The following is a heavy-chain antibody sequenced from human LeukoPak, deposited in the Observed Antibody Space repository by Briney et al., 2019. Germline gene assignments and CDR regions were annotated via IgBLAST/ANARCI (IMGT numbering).Heavy chain of an antibody. D-gene: IGHD3-10*01. Sequence: ASVKVSCKASGYTFTSYGISWVRQAPGQGLEWMGWISAYNGNTNYAQKFQGRVTITADESTSTAYMELSSLRSEDTAVYYCARAPPMVRAQPGWFDPWGQGTLVTVSS. CDR1: GYTFTSYG. CDR3: ARAPPMVRAQPGWFDP. J-gene: IGHJ5*02. V-gene: IGHV1-18*01. CDR2: ISAYNGNT.